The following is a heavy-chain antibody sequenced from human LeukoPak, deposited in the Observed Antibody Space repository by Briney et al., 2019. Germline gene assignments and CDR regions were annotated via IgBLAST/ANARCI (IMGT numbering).Heavy chain of an antibody. CDR2: ISSSDSSI. D-gene: IGHD3-22*01. V-gene: IGHV3-48*01. J-gene: IGHJ4*02. CDR3: AREPRSSGYYYFNY. CDR1: GFTFSSYS. Sequence: PGGSLRLSRAASGFTFSSYSMNWVRQAPGKGLEWVSYISSSDSSIYYADSVKGRFTISRDNAKNSLYLQMNSLRAEDTAVYYCAREPRSSGYYYFNYWGQGTLVTVSS.